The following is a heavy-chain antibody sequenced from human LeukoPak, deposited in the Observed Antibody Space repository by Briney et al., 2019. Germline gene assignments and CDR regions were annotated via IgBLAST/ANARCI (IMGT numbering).Heavy chain of an antibody. CDR2: ST. J-gene: IGHJ6*02. Sequence: STNYNPSLKSRVTISVDTSKNQFSLKLSSVTAADTAVYYCAGAPMVRGVIITSYYYGMDVWGQGTTVTVSS. D-gene: IGHD3-10*01. CDR3: AGAPMVRGVIITSYYYGMDV. V-gene: IGHV4-59*01.